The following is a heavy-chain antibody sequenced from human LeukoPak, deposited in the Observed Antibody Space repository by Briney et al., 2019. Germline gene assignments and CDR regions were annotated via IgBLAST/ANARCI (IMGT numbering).Heavy chain of an antibody. Sequence: GASVKVSCKASGYTFTSYGISWVRQAPGQGLEWMGWISAYNGNTNYAQKLQGRVTMTTDTSTSTAYMELRSLRSDDTAVYYCARVSYRGVTTEYYYYYYMDVWGKGTTVTVSS. CDR2: ISAYNGNT. CDR1: GYTFTSYG. V-gene: IGHV1-18*01. D-gene: IGHD4-17*01. CDR3: ARVSYRGVTTEYYYYYYMDV. J-gene: IGHJ6*03.